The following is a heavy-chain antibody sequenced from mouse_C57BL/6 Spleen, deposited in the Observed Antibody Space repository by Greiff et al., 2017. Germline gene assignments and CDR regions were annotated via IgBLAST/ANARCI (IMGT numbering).Heavy chain of an antibody. CDR3: ARKGYYDFSGAWFAY. CDR2: IDPSDSYT. J-gene: IGHJ3*01. D-gene: IGHD2-4*01. V-gene: IGHV1-69*01. Sequence: QVQLQQPGAELVMPGASVKLSCKASGYTFTSYWMHWVKQRPGQGLEWIGEIDPSDSYTNYNQKFKGKSTLTVDKSSSTAYMQLSSLTSEDSAVYYCARKGYYDFSGAWFAYWGQGTLVTVSA. CDR1: GYTFTSYW.